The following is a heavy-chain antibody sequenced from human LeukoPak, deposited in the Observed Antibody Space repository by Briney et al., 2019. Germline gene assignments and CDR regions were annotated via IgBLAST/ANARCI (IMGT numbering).Heavy chain of an antibody. CDR1: GYSISSSNW. V-gene: IGHV4-28*03. CDR2: IYYSGST. Sequence: SDTLSLTCAVSGYSISSSNWWGWIRQPPGKGLEWIGYIYYSGSTNYNPSLKSRVTISVDTSKNQFSLKLSSVTAADTAVYYCARVSGSFLGFDYWGQGTLVTVSS. J-gene: IGHJ4*02. D-gene: IGHD1-26*01. CDR3: ARVSGSFLGFDY.